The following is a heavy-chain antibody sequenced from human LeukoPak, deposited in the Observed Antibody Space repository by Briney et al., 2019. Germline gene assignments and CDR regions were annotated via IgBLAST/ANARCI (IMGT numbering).Heavy chain of an antibody. V-gene: IGHV1-18*01. CDR2: ISAYNGNT. D-gene: IGHD5-18*01. J-gene: IGHJ5*02. CDR1: GYTFTSYG. CDR3: VRVGPLYSYGPNWFDP. Sequence: ASVKVSCKASGYTFTSYGISWVRQAPGQGLEWMGWISAYNGNTNYAQKLQGRVTMTTDTSTSTAYMELRSLRSDDTAVYYCVRVGPLYSYGPNWFDPWGQGTLVTVSS.